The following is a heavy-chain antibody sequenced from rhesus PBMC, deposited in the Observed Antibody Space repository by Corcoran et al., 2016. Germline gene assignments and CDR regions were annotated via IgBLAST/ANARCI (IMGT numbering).Heavy chain of an antibody. CDR3: ASPIAAVRYYFDY. Sequence: QVQLQESGPGLVKPSETLSLTCAVSGGSISGDYYWSWIRQPPGKGLEWIGYIYGIGGGTNYNPSLKNRVTISIDTSKNPFSLKLSSVTAADTAVYYCASPIAAVRYYFDYWGQGVLVTVSS. CDR1: GGSISGDYY. J-gene: IGHJ4*01. V-gene: IGHV4-106*01. D-gene: IGHD6-25*01. CDR2: IYGIGGGT.